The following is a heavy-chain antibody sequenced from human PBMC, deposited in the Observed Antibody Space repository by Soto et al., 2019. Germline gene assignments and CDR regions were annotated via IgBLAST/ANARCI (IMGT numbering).Heavy chain of an antibody. D-gene: IGHD2-15*01. CDR3: ARGTYCSGGSCLFDY. J-gene: IGHJ4*02. Sequence: EVQLVESGGGLVKPGGSLRLSCAASGFTFNTYSMNWVRQAPGKGLAWVSSISSGSDFIYYADSVKGRFTISRDNAKNSLYLQVNSLRAEDTAVYYCARGTYCSGGSCLFDYWGQGTLVTVSS. CDR1: GFTFNTYS. V-gene: IGHV3-21*01. CDR2: ISSGSDFI.